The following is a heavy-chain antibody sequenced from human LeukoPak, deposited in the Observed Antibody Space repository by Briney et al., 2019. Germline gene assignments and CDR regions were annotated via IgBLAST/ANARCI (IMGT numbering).Heavy chain of an antibody. D-gene: IGHD3-16*01. V-gene: IGHV1-8*03. CDR1: GYTFTSYD. Sequence: ASVKVSCKASGYTFTSYDINWVRQATGQGLEWMGWMNPNSGNTGYAQKFQGRVTITRNTSISTAYMELSSLRSEDTAVYYCARDDHGKTYNWFDPWGQGTLVIVSS. CDR3: ARDDHGKTYNWFDP. J-gene: IGHJ5*02. CDR2: MNPNSGNT.